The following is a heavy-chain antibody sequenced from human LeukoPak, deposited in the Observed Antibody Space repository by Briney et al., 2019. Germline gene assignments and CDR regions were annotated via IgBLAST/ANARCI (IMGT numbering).Heavy chain of an antibody. J-gene: IGHJ4*02. CDR2: IKSKTDGGTT. Sequence: PGGSLRLSCAASGFTFSNAWMSWVRQAPGKGLEWVGRIKSKTDGGTTDYAAPVKGRFTISRDDSKNTLYLQMNSLRAEDTAVYYCARDSRDGYFDYWGQGTLVTVSS. CDR3: ARDSRDGYFDY. V-gene: IGHV3-15*01. D-gene: IGHD2-2*01. CDR1: GFTFSNAW.